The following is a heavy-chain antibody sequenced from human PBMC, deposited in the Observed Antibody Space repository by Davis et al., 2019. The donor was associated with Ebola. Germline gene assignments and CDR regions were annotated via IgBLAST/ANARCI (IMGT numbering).Heavy chain of an antibody. CDR1: GFIFNTYD. V-gene: IGHV3-30*18. Sequence: GESLKISCAASGFIFNTYDMHWLRQAPGKGLEWVAAISYDGRDKYFADSVNGRFTISRDNSKNTVYVQMNSMRADDTAVYSCAKGKQGIKLWFRGFDYWGQGTLVTVSS. CDR2: ISYDGRDK. J-gene: IGHJ4*02. CDR3: AKGKQGIKLWFRGFDY. D-gene: IGHD5-18*01.